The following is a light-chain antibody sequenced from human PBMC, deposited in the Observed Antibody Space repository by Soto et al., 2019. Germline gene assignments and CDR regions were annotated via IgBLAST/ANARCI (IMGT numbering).Light chain of an antibody. CDR1: QTISSW. CDR3: QQYNSYWT. Sequence: DIQMTHSPSTLSVSLGDRVTITCRASQTISSWLAWYQQKPGKAPKLLIYDASSLESGVPSRFSGSGSGTEFTLTISSLQPDDFATYYCQQYNSYWTFGQGTKVDIK. V-gene: IGKV1-5*01. CDR2: DAS. J-gene: IGKJ1*01.